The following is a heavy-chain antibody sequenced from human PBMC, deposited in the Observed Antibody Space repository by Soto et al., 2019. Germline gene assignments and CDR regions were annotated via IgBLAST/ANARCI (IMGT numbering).Heavy chain of an antibody. V-gene: IGHV4-34*01. Sequence: AETLSLTCFVYRGSFSGFYWSWFRQTPGGGLEWIGEINHSGTTNYNPSFQNRVTISVDKSTNNFSLKMTSVTAADAAVYYCARGRGYVYGSNFYGMDVWGQGTTVTVSS. D-gene: IGHD6-25*01. CDR3: ARGRGYVYGSNFYGMDV. CDR1: RGSFSGFY. J-gene: IGHJ6*02. CDR2: INHSGTT.